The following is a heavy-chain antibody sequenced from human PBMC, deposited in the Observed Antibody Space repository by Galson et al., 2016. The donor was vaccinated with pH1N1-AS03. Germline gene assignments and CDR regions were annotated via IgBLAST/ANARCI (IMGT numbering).Heavy chain of an antibody. CDR1: GFTVSSGY. V-gene: IGHV3-66*02. D-gene: IGHD3-3*01. Sequence: SLRLSCAATGFTVSSGYHMSWVRQPPGKGQGWSSVIHPGGDTYNADSVKGRFTISRDNLENMVYLQMNSLRPEDTAVYYCAGDEGFANGINVWGQGTTVTVSS. CDR2: IHPGGDT. J-gene: IGHJ6*02. CDR3: AGDEGFANGINV.